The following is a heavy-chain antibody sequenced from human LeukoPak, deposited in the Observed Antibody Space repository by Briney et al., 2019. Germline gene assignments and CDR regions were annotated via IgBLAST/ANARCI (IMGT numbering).Heavy chain of an antibody. Sequence: SETLSLTCAVYGGSFSAYYWSWIRQPSGKGLEWIGEINHSGSTNYNPSLKSRVTISVNTSKNQFSLKLSSATAADTAVYYCARGDLGYCSGGSCYLYYFDYWGQGTLVTVSS. D-gene: IGHD2-15*01. CDR3: ARGDLGYCSGGSCYLYYFDY. CDR1: GGSFSAYY. V-gene: IGHV4-34*01. J-gene: IGHJ4*02. CDR2: INHSGST.